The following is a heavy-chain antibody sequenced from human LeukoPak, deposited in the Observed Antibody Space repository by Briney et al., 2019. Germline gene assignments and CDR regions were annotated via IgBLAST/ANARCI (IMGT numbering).Heavy chain of an antibody. Sequence: GGSLRLSCAASGFIVSRTYMSWVRQAPGKGLEWVSVIYTGGSTHYADSVKGRFTISRDNSRNTVFLQMNSLSAEDTAVYYCAREESGGYFDYWGQGTLVTVSS. D-gene: IGHD2-8*02. J-gene: IGHJ4*02. V-gene: IGHV3-53*01. CDR1: GFIVSRTY. CDR3: AREESGGYFDY. CDR2: IYTGGST.